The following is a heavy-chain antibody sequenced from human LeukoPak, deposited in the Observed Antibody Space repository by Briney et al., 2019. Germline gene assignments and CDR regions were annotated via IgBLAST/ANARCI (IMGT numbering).Heavy chain of an antibody. CDR2: ISGSGGGT. Sequence: GGSLRLSCAASGFTFSSYAMSWVRQAPGKGLEWVSAISGSGGGTSYADSVKGRFTISRDNSKNTLSLQMNSPRAEDTAVYYCAKDAYTSSWYRFDPWGQGTLVTVSS. D-gene: IGHD6-13*01. CDR3: AKDAYTSSWYRFDP. CDR1: GFTFSSYA. V-gene: IGHV3-23*01. J-gene: IGHJ5*02.